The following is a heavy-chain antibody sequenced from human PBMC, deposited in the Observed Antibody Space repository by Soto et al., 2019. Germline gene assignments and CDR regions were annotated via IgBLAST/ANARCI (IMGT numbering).Heavy chain of an antibody. V-gene: IGHV3-23*01. J-gene: IGHJ4*02. Sequence: EVQLLESGGGLVQPGGSLRLPCAASGFTFSSYAMSWVRQAPGKGLEWVSAISGSGGSTYYADSVKGRFTISRDNSKNTLYLQMNSLRAEDTAVYYCAKSDARYCSGGSCLRVFDYWGQGTLVTVSS. CDR1: GFTFSSYA. CDR3: AKSDARYCSGGSCLRVFDY. D-gene: IGHD2-15*01. CDR2: ISGSGGST.